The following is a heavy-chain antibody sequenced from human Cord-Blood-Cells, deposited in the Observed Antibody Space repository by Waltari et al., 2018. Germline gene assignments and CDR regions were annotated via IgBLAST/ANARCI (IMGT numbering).Heavy chain of an antibody. Sequence: QVQLQESGPGLVKPSETLSLTCTVSVGSISSYYWTWIRQPPGKGLEWIGYIYYSGSTNYNPSLKSRVTISVDTSKNQFSLKLSSVTAADTAVYYCARHPPGGSYYFDYWGQGTLVIVSS. D-gene: IGHD1-26*01. CDR3: ARHPPGGSYYFDY. CDR2: IYYSGST. V-gene: IGHV4-59*08. J-gene: IGHJ4*02. CDR1: VGSISSYY.